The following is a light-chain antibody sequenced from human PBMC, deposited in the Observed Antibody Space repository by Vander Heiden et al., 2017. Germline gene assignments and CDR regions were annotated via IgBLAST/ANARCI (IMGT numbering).Light chain of an antibody. CDR3: MQSIQLPLT. CDR2: EVS. J-gene: IGKJ3*01. CDR1: QSLHSDGKTY. Sequence: DIVMTQPPLSLSVTPGQPASISCKSSQSLHSDGKTYLYWYLQKPGQPPQLLIYEVSNRFSGVPDRFSGSGSGTDFTLKISRVEAEDVGVYYCMQSIQLPLTFGPGTKVDIK. V-gene: IGKV2D-29*01.